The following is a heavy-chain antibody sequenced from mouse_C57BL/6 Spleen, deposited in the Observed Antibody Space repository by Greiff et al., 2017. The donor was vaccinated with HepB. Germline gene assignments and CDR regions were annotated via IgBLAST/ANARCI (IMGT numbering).Heavy chain of an antibody. CDR2: IDPSDSYT. CDR1: GYTFTSYW. J-gene: IGHJ4*01. D-gene: IGHD2-3*01. CDR3: ARIYDGSYYYAMDY. Sequence: QVQLKQPGAELVMPGASVKLSCKASGYTFTSYWMHWVKQRPGQGLEWIGEIDPSDSYTNYNQKFKGKSTLTVDKSSSTAYMQLSSLTSEDSAVYYCARIYDGSYYYAMDYWGQGTSVTVSS. V-gene: IGHV1-69*01.